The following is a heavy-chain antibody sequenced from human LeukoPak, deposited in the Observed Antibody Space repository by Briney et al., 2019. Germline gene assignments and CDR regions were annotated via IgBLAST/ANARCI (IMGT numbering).Heavy chain of an antibody. D-gene: IGHD3-10*01. J-gene: IGHJ5*02. CDR1: GGSIRSSSGYY. Sequence: SETLSLTCTVSGGSIRSSSGYYWGWIRQPPGKGLEWIASIYYSGTAYYNPSLKSRVTIDVDTSKNQFSLKLTSVTAADTAVYYCARPSASSGTPMRGVVDPWGQGTLVTVSS. V-gene: IGHV4-39*01. CDR2: IYYSGTA. CDR3: ARPSASSGTPMRGVVDP.